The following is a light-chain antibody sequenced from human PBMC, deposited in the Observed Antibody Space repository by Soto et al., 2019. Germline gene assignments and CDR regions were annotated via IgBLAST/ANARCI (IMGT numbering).Light chain of an antibody. J-gene: IGKJ1*01. CDR1: QSLVYSDGNSY. Sequence: DVVMTQSPLSLPVTLGQPASISCRSSQSLVYSDGNSYLSWFQQGPGQSPRRLIYQVSNRDSGVPDRFSGSGSGTDFTLKISRVEAEDVGIYYCMKWSHWPKPFGHGTKVEIK. V-gene: IGKV2-30*01. CDR3: MKWSHWPKP. CDR2: QVS.